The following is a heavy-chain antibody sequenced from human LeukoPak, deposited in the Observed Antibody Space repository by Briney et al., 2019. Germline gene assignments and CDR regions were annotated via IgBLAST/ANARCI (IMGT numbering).Heavy chain of an antibody. CDR1: GFTFSSYA. D-gene: IGHD2-15*01. J-gene: IGHJ4*02. V-gene: IGHV3-23*01. Sequence: GGSLRLSCAASGFTFSSYAMSCVRQAPGKGLEWLSAISGSGGSTYYADSVKGRFTISRDNSKNTLYLQMNSLRAEDTAVYYCAKGWQVAARRGIDYWGQGTLVTVSS. CDR2: ISGSGGST. CDR3: AKGWQVAARRGIDY.